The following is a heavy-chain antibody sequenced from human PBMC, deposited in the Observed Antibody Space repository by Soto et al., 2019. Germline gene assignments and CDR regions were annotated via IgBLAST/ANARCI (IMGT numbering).Heavy chain of an antibody. V-gene: IGHV3-53*01. CDR2: LYDVDGS. CDR3: ATGHERKHAFDV. CDR1: GLTISGKKY. J-gene: IGHJ3*01. D-gene: IGHD1-1*01. Sequence: DVQLVESGGGLIQPGESLRLSCAAFGLTISGKKYVAWVRQAPGKGLEWVSALYDVDGSFYADSVTGRFTTSSDSSKTLLYLQMNARRPDDRAVYTGATGHERKHAFDVWGQGTPAPFSS.